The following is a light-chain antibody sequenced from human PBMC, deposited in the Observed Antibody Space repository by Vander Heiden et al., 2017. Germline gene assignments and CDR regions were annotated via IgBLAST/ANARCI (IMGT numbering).Light chain of an antibody. V-gene: IGKV1-5*03. CDR1: QSISSW. J-gene: IGKJ1*01. CDR3: QQYNSYSPRWT. CDR2: KAS. Sequence: DIQMPQPPSTLSASVGNRVTITCRARQSISSWLAWYQQQPGKDPKLLIYKASSLESGVPSRFSGSGSGTEFTLTISSLQPDDFATYYCQQYNSYSPRWTFGQGTKVEIK.